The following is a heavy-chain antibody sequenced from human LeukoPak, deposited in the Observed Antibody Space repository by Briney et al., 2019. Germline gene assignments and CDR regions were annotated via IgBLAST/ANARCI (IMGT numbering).Heavy chain of an antibody. CDR3: ATDLGPQLGYDS. J-gene: IGHJ4*02. CDR2: ISSDGIQK. D-gene: IGHD1-1*01. V-gene: IGHV3-30*03. CDR1: EFTSTSYG. Sequence: PGRSLRLSCAASEFTSTSYGMHWVRQAPGSGLEWVTHISSDGIQKYYADSVKGRFTISRDNSNNTLFLQMNGLRPEDTAVYYCATDLGPQLGYDSWGQGTLVTVSS.